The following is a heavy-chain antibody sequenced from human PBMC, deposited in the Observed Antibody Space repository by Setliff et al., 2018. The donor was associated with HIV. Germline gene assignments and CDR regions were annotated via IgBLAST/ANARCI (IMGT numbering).Heavy chain of an antibody. V-gene: IGHV3-23*01. CDR3: AKGYGDGYNVYNYYDMDV. J-gene: IGHJ6*03. CDR1: GFSFDNYA. CDR2: ISGRSGTA. D-gene: IGHD5-12*01. Sequence: LRLSCVASGFSFDNYALSWVRQAPGKGLEWVSTISGRSGTANYADSVKGRFSISRDNSKNTLHLQMNSLRAEDTALYYCAKGYGDGYNVYNYYDMDVWGKGTTVTVSS.